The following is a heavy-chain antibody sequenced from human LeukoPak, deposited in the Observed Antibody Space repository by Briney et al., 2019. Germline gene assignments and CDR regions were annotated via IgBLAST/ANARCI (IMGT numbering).Heavy chain of an antibody. J-gene: IGHJ3*01. CDR3: ERQGPEEATGDYSDAFDL. Sequence: PGGSLRLSCAASGFTVSSNYMSLVRQAPGKGLEWVSVIYSGGSTYYAVSVKGRFTISRDNSKNTLYLQMNSLRAEDTAVYYCERQGPEEATGDYSDAFDLWGQGTMVTVSS. CDR1: GFTVSSNY. D-gene: IGHD4-17*01. V-gene: IGHV3-66*04. CDR2: IYSGGST.